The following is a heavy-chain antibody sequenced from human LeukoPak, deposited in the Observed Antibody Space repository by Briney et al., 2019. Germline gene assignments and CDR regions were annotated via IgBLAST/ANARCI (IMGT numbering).Heavy chain of an antibody. CDR1: GFTFSSYG. D-gene: IGHD3-22*01. J-gene: IGHJ6*02. CDR3: AKRILRYYDSSGYYGFARYGMDV. V-gene: IGHV3-30*18. CDR2: ISYDGSNK. Sequence: PGGSLRLSCAASGFTFSSYGMHWVRQAPGKGLEWVAVISYDGSNKYYADSVKGRFTISRDNSKNTLYLQMNSLRAEDTAVYYCAKRILRYYDSSGYYGFARYGMDVWGQGTTVTVSS.